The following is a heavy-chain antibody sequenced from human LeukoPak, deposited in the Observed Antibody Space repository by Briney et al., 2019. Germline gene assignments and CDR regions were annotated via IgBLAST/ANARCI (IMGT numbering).Heavy chain of an antibody. J-gene: IGHJ5*02. D-gene: IGHD3-9*01. V-gene: IGHV1-18*01. Sequence: ASVQVSCKASGYTFTSYGISWVRPAPAQGLEWMGWISAYNGNTNYAQKLQGRVTMTTDTSTSTANMELRRMRSDDTAVYYCASNVLRYVDWSPEGWFDPWGQGTLVTVSS. CDR1: GYTFTSYG. CDR2: ISAYNGNT. CDR3: ASNVLRYVDWSPEGWFDP.